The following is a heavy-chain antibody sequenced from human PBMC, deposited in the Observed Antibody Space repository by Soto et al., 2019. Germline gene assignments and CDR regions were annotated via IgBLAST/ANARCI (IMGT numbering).Heavy chain of an antibody. CDR2: ISGSGGST. Sequence: GGSLRLSCAASGFTFSSYAMSWVRQAPGKGLEWVSAISGSGGSTYYADSVKGRFTISRDNSKNTLYLQMNSLRAEDTAVYYCAPASEGLWLPYCGGDCYWDYWGQGTLVTVSS. CDR1: GFTFSSYA. J-gene: IGHJ4*02. V-gene: IGHV3-23*01. CDR3: APASEGLWLPYCGGDCYWDY. D-gene: IGHD2-21*01.